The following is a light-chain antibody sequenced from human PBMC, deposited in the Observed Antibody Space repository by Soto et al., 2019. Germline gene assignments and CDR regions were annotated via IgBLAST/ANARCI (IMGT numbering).Light chain of an antibody. CDR1: SSDVGGYNY. Sequence: QSVLTQPASVSGSPGQSITISCTGTSSDVGGYNYVSWYQQHPGKAPKLMIYDVSNRPSGVSNRFSGSKSGNTASLTISGLQAEDEADYNGSSYTCSICFGTGTKVTVL. J-gene: IGLJ1*01. CDR2: DVS. V-gene: IGLV2-14*01. CDR3: SSYTCSIC.